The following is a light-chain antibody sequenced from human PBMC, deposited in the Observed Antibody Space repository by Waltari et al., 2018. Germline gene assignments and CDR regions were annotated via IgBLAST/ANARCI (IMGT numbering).Light chain of an antibody. CDR3: QAWDSTTAHYV. CDR1: KLGYKY. Sequence: SYELIQPPSVSVTPGQTASTTCPGAKLGYKYVSWYQPKPGQSPVLVIYQSTKRPSGIPERFSGSNSGNTATLTISGTQAVDEADYYCQAWDSTTAHYVFGTGTKVTVL. J-gene: IGLJ1*01. CDR2: QST. V-gene: IGLV3-1*01.